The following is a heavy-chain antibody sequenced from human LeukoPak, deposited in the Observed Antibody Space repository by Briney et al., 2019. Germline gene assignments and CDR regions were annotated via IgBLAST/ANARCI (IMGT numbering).Heavy chain of an antibody. CDR1: AFTFSSYA. Sequence: GGSLRLSCAASAFTFSSYAMSWVRQAPGKGLEWVSAISGSGGSTYYADSVKGRFTISRDNSKNTLYLQMNSLRAEDTAVYYCAKDQTVAGFYFDYWGQGTLVTVSS. CDR2: ISGSGGST. D-gene: IGHD6-19*01. CDR3: AKDQTVAGFYFDY. V-gene: IGHV3-23*01. J-gene: IGHJ4*02.